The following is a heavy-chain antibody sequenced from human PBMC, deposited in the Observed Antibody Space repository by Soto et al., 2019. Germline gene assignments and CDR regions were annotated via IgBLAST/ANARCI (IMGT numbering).Heavy chain of an antibody. Sequence: QVQLVESGGGLVKPGGSLRISCAASGFTLSEYYMSWIRQAPGKGLEWVSYISSSGVTKYYAESVRGRFTISRDNAKNSLHLQMKSMRAEDAAMYYCALGSDSLTGYYKAFDSWGQGTLVTVSS. CDR1: GFTLSEYY. J-gene: IGHJ4*02. CDR3: ALGSDSLTGYYKAFDS. D-gene: IGHD3-9*01. V-gene: IGHV3-11*01. CDR2: ISSSGVTK.